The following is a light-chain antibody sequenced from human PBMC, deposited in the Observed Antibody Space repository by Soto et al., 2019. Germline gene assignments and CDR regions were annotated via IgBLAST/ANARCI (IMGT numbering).Light chain of an antibody. Sequence: QSALTQPRSVSGSPGQSVTISCAGTSSDVGAYNYVSWYQQHPGKAPRLIIYDVSERPSGVPAHFSGSKSGNTASLTISGLQAEDEADYYCCSYAGTYAFVFGTGTKLTVL. CDR3: CSYAGTYAFV. CDR1: SSDVGAYNY. CDR2: DVS. V-gene: IGLV2-11*01. J-gene: IGLJ1*01.